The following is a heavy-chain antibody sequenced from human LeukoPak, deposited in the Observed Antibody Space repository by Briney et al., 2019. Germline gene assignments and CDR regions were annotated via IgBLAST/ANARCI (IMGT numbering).Heavy chain of an antibody. D-gene: IGHD5-18*01. V-gene: IGHV4-59*01. CDR2: IYYSGST. J-gene: IGHJ6*02. CDR1: GGSISSYY. Sequence: SETLSLTCTVSGGSISSYYWSWIRQPPGKGLEWIGYIYYSGSTNYNPSLMSRVTISVDTSKNQFSLKLTSVSAADTAVYYCARVGYGYGPYGMDVWGQGTTVTVSS. CDR3: ARVGYGYGPYGMDV.